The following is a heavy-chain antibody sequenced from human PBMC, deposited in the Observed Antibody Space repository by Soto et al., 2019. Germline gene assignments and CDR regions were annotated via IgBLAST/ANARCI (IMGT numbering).Heavy chain of an antibody. J-gene: IGHJ6*02. V-gene: IGHV3-30*18. CDR2: ISYDGSNK. CDR1: GFTFSSYG. D-gene: IGHD6-6*01. CDR3: AKDSVAARPPHYYGMDV. Sequence: PGGSLRLSCAACGFTFSSYGMHWVRQAPGKGLEWVAVISYDGSNKYYADSVKGRFTISRDNSKNTLYLQMNSLRAEDTAVYYCAKDSVAARPPHYYGMDVWGQGTTVTVSS.